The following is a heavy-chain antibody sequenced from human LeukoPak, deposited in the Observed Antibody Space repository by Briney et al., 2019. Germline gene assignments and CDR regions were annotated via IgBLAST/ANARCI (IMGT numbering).Heavy chain of an antibody. J-gene: IGHJ4*02. D-gene: IGHD3-10*01. CDR1: GYTFTSYD. V-gene: IGHV1-8*03. CDR2: MNPNSGNT. CDR3: AKDPGAHYYGSGSYRRGYYFDY. Sequence: ASVKVSCKASGYTFTSYDINWVRQATGQGLEWMGWMNPNSGNTGYAQKFQGRVTITRNTSISTAYMELSSLRAEDTAVYYCAKDPGAHYYGSGSYRRGYYFDYWGQGTLVTVSS.